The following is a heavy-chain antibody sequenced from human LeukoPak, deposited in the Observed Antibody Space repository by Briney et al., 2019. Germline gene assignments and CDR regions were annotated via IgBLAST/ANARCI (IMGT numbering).Heavy chain of an antibody. V-gene: IGHV4-38-2*02. CDR2: IYHTGST. D-gene: IGHD5-24*01. CDR1: SYSINSNYY. J-gene: IGHJ4*02. CDR3: ARDRDGYFDY. Sequence: SETLSLTCSVSSYSINSNYYWGWIRQSPGKGLEWIGSIYHTGSTYYNPSLKSRVTISVDTSKNQFSLKLSSVTAADTAVYYCARDRDGYFDYWGQGTLVTVSS.